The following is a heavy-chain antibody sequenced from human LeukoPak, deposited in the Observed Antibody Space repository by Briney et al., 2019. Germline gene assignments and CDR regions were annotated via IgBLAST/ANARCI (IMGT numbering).Heavy chain of an antibody. CDR3: ARVDNSYGPSGGVDY. V-gene: IGHV4-30-4*08. CDR2: IYYSGST. D-gene: IGHD5-18*01. Sequence: SETLSLTCTVSGGSISSGSYYWSWIRQPPGKGLEWIGYIYYSGSTYYNSSLKSRVTISVDTSKNQFSLKLSSVTAADTAVYYCARVDNSYGPSGGVDYWGQGTLVTVSS. J-gene: IGHJ4*02. CDR1: GGSISSGSYY.